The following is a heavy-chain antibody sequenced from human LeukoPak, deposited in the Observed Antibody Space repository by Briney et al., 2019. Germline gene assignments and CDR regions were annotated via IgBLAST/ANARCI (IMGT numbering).Heavy chain of an antibody. V-gene: IGHV4-59*08. Sequence: SETLSLTCTVSGGSISSYYWSWIRQPPGKGLEWIGYIYYSGSTNYNPSLKSRVTISVDTSKNQFSLKLSSVTAADTAVYYCAGHPGRDGSYFDYWGQGTLVTVSS. J-gene: IGHJ4*02. D-gene: IGHD5-24*01. CDR1: GGSISSYY. CDR2: IYYSGST. CDR3: AGHPGRDGSYFDY.